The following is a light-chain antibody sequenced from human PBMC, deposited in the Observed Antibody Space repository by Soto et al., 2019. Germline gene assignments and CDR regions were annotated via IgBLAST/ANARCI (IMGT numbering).Light chain of an antibody. Sequence: QSALTQPRSVSGSPGQSVTISCTGTNSDVGAYTLVSWYQQLPGKAPKLIISAVTYRPSGVPDRFSGSKSGNTASLTISGLQTEDEADYYCISCTSVNTRCVFGSGTKLTVL. V-gene: IGLV2-11*01. J-gene: IGLJ1*01. CDR3: ISCTSVNTRCV. CDR1: NSDVGAYTL. CDR2: AVT.